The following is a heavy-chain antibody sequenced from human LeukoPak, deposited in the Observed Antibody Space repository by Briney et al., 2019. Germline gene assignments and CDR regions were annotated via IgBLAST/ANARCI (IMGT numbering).Heavy chain of an antibody. CDR2: INPSGGST. J-gene: IGHJ6*02. V-gene: IGHV1-46*01. Sequence: VASVKVSCKASGYTSTSYYMHWVRQAPGQGLEWMGIINPSGGSTSYAQKFQGRVTMTRDTSTSTVYMELSSLRSEDTAVYYCARDQDFGVVTTAPYYYYGMDVWGQGTTVTVSS. CDR1: GYTSTSYY. D-gene: IGHD3-3*01. CDR3: ARDQDFGVVTTAPYYYYGMDV.